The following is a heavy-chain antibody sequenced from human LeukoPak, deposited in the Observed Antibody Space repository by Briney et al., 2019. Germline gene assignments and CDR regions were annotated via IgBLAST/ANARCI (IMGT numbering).Heavy chain of an antibody. CDR2: ISGSGGGI. D-gene: IGHD3-10*01. Sequence: GGSLRLSCAASGFTFSNYAMTWVRRAPGKGLEWVSVISGSGGGIYYADFVKGRFTISRDNSKNTLYLQMNSLRVEDTAAYYCAKAYGSGSNGVYHFDYWGQETLVTVSS. J-gene: IGHJ4*02. CDR3: AKAYGSGSNGVYHFDY. V-gene: IGHV3-23*01. CDR1: GFTFSNYA.